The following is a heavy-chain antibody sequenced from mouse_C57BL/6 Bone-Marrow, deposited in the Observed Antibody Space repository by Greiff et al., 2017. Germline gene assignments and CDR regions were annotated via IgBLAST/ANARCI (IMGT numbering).Heavy chain of an antibody. CDR1: GYTFTSYW. CDR2: IYPSDSET. V-gene: IGHV1-61*01. CDR3: ARLRGWGFDY. Sequence: QVQLQQPGAELVRPGSSVKLSCQASGYTFTSYWMDWVKQRPGQGLEWIGNIYPSDSETHYNQKFKDKATLTVDKTSSTAYMQLSSLTSEDSAVYYWARLRGWGFDYGGQGTTLTVSS. J-gene: IGHJ2*01.